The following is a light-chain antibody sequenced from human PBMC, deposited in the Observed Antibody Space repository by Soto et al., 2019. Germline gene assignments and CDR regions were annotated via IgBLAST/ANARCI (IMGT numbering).Light chain of an antibody. J-gene: IGKJ5*01. CDR2: GAS. CDR3: QQYDNSPIT. V-gene: IGKV3-20*01. CDR1: PSSISSF. Sequence: IALTQSPCILSLPPGGRASLSCGASPSSISSFLAWYQQKPGQAPRLLIYGASSRATGIPDRFSGSGSETDFTLTISRLEPEDFAVYYCQQYDNSPITFGQGTRLEIK.